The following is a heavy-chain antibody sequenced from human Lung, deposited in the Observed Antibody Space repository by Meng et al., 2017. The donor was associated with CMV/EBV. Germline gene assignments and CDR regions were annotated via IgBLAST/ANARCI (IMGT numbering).Heavy chain of an antibody. CDR2: IKQDGSEK. Sequence: GGSXRLXCAASGFTFSSYRMSWVRQAPGKGLEWVANIKQDGSEKYYVDSVKGRFTISRDNAKNSLYLQMNSLRAEDTAVYYCARVSGIAVAGTLGFGYYYYGMDVXGQGTTVTVSS. CDR3: ARVSGIAVAGTLGFGYYYYGMDV. CDR1: GFTFSSYR. D-gene: IGHD6-19*01. V-gene: IGHV3-7*01. J-gene: IGHJ6*02.